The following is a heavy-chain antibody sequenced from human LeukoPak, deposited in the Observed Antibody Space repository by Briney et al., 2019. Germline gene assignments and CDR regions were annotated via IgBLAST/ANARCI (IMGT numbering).Heavy chain of an antibody. J-gene: IGHJ6*02. Sequence: GESLQISCNGSAYXFTNYWICWVRQMPGKGLEWMGSIYPGDSDTRYSPSFQGQVTISADKSISTAYLQWSILKASDTAMYYCARHYGGGEYYYGMDVWGQGTTVTVAS. CDR2: IYPGDSDT. CDR1: AYXFTNYW. V-gene: IGHV5-51*01. CDR3: ARHYGGGEYYYGMDV. D-gene: IGHD2-21*01.